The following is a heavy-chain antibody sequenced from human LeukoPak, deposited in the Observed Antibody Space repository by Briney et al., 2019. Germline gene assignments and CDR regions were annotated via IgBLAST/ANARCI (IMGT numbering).Heavy chain of an antibody. CDR2: IIPIFGTA. J-gene: IGHJ6*03. V-gene: IGHV1-69*13. CDR1: GGTFSSYA. Sequence: ASVKVSCKASGGTFSSYAISWVRQAPGQGLEWMGGIIPIFGTANYAQKFQGRVTITADESTSTAYMELSSLRSEDTAVYYCAQGDYGSGSYYSYMDVWGKGTTVTISS. D-gene: IGHD3-10*01. CDR3: AQGDYGSGSYYSYMDV.